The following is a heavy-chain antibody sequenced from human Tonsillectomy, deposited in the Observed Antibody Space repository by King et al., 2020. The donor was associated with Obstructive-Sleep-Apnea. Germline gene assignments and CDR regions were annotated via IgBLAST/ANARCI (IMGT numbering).Heavy chain of an antibody. V-gene: IGHV3-7*03. D-gene: IGHD1-26*01. CDR3: ARDLVGATTFDY. J-gene: IGHJ4*02. Sequence: VQLVESGGGLVQPGGSLRLSCAASGFTFSSYWMSLVRQAPGKGLDGVANIKQDGSEKYYVESVKGRFTISRDNAKNSLYLQMNSLRAEDTAVYYCARDLVGATTFDYWGQGTLVTVSS. CDR1: GFTFSSYW. CDR2: IKQDGSEK.